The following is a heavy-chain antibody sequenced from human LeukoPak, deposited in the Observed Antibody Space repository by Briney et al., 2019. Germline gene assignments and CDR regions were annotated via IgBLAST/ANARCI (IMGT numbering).Heavy chain of an antibody. CDR3: ARANYGDYVPDY. V-gene: IGHV4-34*01. D-gene: IGHD4-17*01. CDR1: GGSFSGYY. J-gene: IGHJ4*02. Sequence: SETLSLTCAVYGGSFSGYYWSWIRQPPGKGLEWIGEVNHSGSTNYNPSLKSRVTISVDTSKNQFSLKLSSVTAADTAVYYCARANYGDYVPDYWGQGTLVTVSS. CDR2: VNHSGST.